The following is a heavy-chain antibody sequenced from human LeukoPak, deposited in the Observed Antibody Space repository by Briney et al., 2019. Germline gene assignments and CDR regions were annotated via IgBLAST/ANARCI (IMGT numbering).Heavy chain of an antibody. V-gene: IGHV3-48*04. D-gene: IGHD2-2*01. CDR2: ISSDSSTT. J-gene: IGHJ4*02. CDR1: GFTFSSYN. Sequence: GGSLRLSCAASGFTFSSYNMNWVRQAPGKGLEWVSYISSDSSTTYYADSVKGRFTISRDNAKKSLYLQMNSLRVEDTAVYYCASCGSTSCHWGQGILVTVFS. CDR3: ASCGSTSCH.